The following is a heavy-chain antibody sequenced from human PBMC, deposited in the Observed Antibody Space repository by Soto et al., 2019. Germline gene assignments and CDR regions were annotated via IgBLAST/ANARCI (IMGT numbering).Heavy chain of an antibody. V-gene: IGHV4-4*03. CDR1: GVSISSSNW. CDR3: ARAYYGVTTYYYYGMDV. D-gene: IGHD4-17*01. CDR2: IYHSGST. Sequence: PETLSLTCAVAGVSISSSNWWSWVRQPPGKGLEWIGEIYHSGSTNYNPSLKSRVTISVDKSKNQFSLKLSSVTAADTAVYYCARAYYGVTTYYYYGMDVWGQGTTVTVSS. J-gene: IGHJ6*02.